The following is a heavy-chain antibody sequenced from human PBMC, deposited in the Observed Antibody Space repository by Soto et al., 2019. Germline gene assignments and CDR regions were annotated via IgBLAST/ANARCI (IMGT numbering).Heavy chain of an antibody. V-gene: IGHV1-69*02. CDR1: GGTFSTYP. D-gene: IGHD3-10*01. CDR3: TRAANIVGSDSAFEI. Sequence: QVQLVQSGAEVKKPGSSVKVSCKTSGGTFSTYPITWLRQAPGQGLEWVGRIIPILDITDSAQKFQGRVTITADKSTNTAYMELNSLRSEDSAVYYCTRAANIVGSDSAFEIWGQGTMVTVSS. CDR2: IIPILDIT. J-gene: IGHJ3*02.